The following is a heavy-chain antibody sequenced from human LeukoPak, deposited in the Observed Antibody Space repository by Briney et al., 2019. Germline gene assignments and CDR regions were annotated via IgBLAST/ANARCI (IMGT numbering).Heavy chain of an antibody. CDR2: IYDSGTT. D-gene: IGHD3-22*01. CDR3: ARIVVALTYYYYMDV. Sequence: SETLSLTCTVSGGSISSSSYYWGWTRPPPGKGLEWLGSIYDSGTTYYHPSLKSRVTISADTSQNQFSLKLSSVTAADTAVYYCARIVVALTYYYYMDVWGKGATVTVSS. J-gene: IGHJ6*03. V-gene: IGHV4-39*01. CDR1: GGSISSSSYY.